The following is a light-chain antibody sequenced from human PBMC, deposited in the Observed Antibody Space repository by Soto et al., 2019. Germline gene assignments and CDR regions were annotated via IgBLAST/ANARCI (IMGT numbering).Light chain of an antibody. CDR2: EVS. CDR1: RSDVGTYNY. CDR3: TSYTRDKVLA. Sequence: QSARSHPGSVCWSPGDSITISSTGTRSDVGTYNYVSWYQHHPGKAPKLIIYEVSNRPSGVSNRFSGSKSGSTVSLTISGLQAEEEADYHCTSYTRDKVLAFGTGTKVTVL. J-gene: IGLJ1*01. V-gene: IGLV2-14*01.